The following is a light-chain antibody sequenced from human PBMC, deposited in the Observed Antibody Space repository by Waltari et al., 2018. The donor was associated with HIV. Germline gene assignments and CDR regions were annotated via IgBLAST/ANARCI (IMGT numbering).Light chain of an antibody. CDR2: DVS. CDR3: SSFTSSSTVV. CDR1: SSDVGGYNY. V-gene: IGLV2-14*03. J-gene: IGLJ2*01. Sequence: SALTQPATVSGSPGQSLTISCPGSSSDVGGYNYVSWYQQHPGNAPKLMIYDVSYRPPGVSDRFSGSKSGNTASLTISGLQPEDEADYHCSSFTSSSTVVFGGGTKLTVL.